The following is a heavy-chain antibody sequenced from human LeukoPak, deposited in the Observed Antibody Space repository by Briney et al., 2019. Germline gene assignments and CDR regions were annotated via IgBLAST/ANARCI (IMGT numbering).Heavy chain of an antibody. CDR2: IYTSGST. D-gene: IGHD3-3*01. V-gene: IGHV4-61*02. CDR1: GGSISSGSYY. CDR3: ARGGSYDFWSGYSNWFDP. Sequence: SETLSLTCTVSGGSISSGSYYWSWIRQPAGKGLEWIGRIYTSGSTNYNPSLKSRVTISVDTSKNQFSLKLSSVTAADTAVYYCARGGSYDFWSGYSNWFDPWGQGTLVTVSS. J-gene: IGHJ5*02.